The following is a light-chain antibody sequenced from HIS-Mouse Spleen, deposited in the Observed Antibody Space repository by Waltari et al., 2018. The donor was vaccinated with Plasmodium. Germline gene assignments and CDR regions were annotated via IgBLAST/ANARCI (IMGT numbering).Light chain of an antibody. CDR3: QQYGSSPYT. Sequence: ELVLTQSPGTLSLSPVERATLSCRASQSVSSSYLAWYQQKPGQAPRLLIYGASSKATGIPDRFSGSGSGTDFTLTIRLEPEDFAVYYCQQYGSSPYTFGQGTKLEIK. CDR1: QSVSSSY. J-gene: IGKJ2*01. V-gene: IGKV3-20*01. CDR2: GAS.